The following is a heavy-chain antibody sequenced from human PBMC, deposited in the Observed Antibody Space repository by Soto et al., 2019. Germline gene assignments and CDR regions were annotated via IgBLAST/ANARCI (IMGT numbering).Heavy chain of an antibody. CDR1: GFTVSSNY. CDR3: ARDFPGTTVTTGY. D-gene: IGHD4-17*01. J-gene: IGHJ4*02. V-gene: IGHV3-53*01. Sequence: GGSLRLSCAASGFTVSSNYMSWVRQAPGKGLEWVSVIYSGGSTYYADSVKGRFTISRDNSKNTLYLQMNSLRAGDTAVYYCARDFPGTTVTTGYWGQGTLVTVSS. CDR2: IYSGGST.